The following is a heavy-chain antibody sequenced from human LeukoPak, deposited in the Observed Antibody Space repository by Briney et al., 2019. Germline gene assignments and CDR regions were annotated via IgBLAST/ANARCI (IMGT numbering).Heavy chain of an antibody. V-gene: IGHV2-5*01. D-gene: IGHD6-19*01. Sequence: SGPTLVNPTQTLTLTCTFSGFSLSTSGVGVGWIRQPPGKALEWLALIYWNDDKRYSPSLKSGLTITKDTSKNQVVLTMTNMDPVDTATYYCAHSFARIAVAGTVFDYWGQGTLVTVSS. J-gene: IGHJ4*02. CDR2: IYWNDDK. CDR1: GFSLSTSGVG. CDR3: AHSFARIAVAGTVFDY.